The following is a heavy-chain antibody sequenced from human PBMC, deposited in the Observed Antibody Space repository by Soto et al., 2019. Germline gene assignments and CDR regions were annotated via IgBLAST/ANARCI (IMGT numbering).Heavy chain of an antibody. J-gene: IGHJ6*03. V-gene: IGHV3-48*01. CDR3: ARTYYDFWSGYSPFYMDV. CDR2: ISSSSSTI. D-gene: IGHD3-3*01. CDR1: GVTFSSYS. Sequence: GGSLRLSCAASGVTFSSYSMNWVRQAPGKGLEWVSYISSSSSTIYYADSVKGRFTISRDNAKNSLYLQMNSLRAEDTAVYYCARTYYDFWSGYSPFYMDVWGKGTTVTVSS.